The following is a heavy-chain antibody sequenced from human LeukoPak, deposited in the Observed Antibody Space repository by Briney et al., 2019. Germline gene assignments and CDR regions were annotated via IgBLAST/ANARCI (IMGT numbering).Heavy chain of an antibody. J-gene: IGHJ4*02. CDR1: GGSISSGSYY. D-gene: IGHD6-19*01. V-gene: IGHV4-61*02. CDR2: MYTSGST. CDR3: ATVASGWYPDY. Sequence: SETLSLTCTVSGGSISSGSYYWSWIRQPAGQGLEYIGRMYTSGSTNYNPSLKSRVTISVDTSKNQFSLKLSSVTAADTAVYYCATVASGWYPDYWGQGALVTVAS.